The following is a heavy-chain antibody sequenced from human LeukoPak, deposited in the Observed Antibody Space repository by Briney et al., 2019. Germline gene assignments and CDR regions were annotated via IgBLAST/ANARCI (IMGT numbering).Heavy chain of an antibody. CDR2: IYYSGST. CDR1: GGSISSYY. CDR3: APREDDYDFWSGYYIR. V-gene: IGHV4-59*12. Sequence: SETLSLTCTVSGGSISSYYWSWIRQPPGKGLEWIGYIYYSGSTNYNPSLKSRVTISVDTSKNQFSLKLSSVTAADTAVYYCAPREDDYDFWSGYYIRWGQGTLVTVSS. D-gene: IGHD3-3*01. J-gene: IGHJ4*02.